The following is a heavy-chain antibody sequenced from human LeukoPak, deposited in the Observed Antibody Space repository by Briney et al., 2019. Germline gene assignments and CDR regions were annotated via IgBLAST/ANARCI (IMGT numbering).Heavy chain of an antibody. J-gene: IGHJ5*02. CDR1: GFTFSNYG. CDR2: ISSSSSLI. Sequence: GGSLRLSCAASGFTFSNYGMNWVRQAPGKGLEWISYISSSSSLIYYADSVKGRFTISRDNAKNSLYLQMNSLRAEDTAVYYCARDFEYYDILTGYSLNWFDPWGQGTLVTVSS. CDR3: ARDFEYYDILTGYSLNWFDP. V-gene: IGHV3-48*01. D-gene: IGHD3-9*01.